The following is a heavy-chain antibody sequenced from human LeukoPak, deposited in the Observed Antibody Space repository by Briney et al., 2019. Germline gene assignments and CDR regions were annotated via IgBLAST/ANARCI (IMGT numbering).Heavy chain of an antibody. Sequence: GASVKVSFKSSGYTFTIYGINWMRQAPGQGREWMGGIIPIFGTANYAQKFQGRVTITADESTSTAYMELSSLRSEDTAVYYCARGAVLRYSYPQAYYYYGMDVWGQGTTVTVSS. CDR3: ARGAVLRYSYPQAYYYYGMDV. J-gene: IGHJ6*02. CDR2: IIPIFGTA. D-gene: IGHD3-10*01. CDR1: GYTFTIYG. V-gene: IGHV1-69*13.